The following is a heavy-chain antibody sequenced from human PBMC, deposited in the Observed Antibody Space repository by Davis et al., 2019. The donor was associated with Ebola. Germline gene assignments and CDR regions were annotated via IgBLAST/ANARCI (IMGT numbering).Heavy chain of an antibody. Sequence: LKISCADSDSIIGNHAMRWVRQAPGKGLEWVGFIRSKIYGGTTEYAASVKGRFTISREESKGIAYLQMDSLQVEDTAVYYCTRLWTSGWFFDSWGQGTFVTVSS. CDR1: DSIIGNHA. CDR2: IRSKIYGGTT. J-gene: IGHJ4*02. CDR3: TRLWTSGWFFDS. V-gene: IGHV3-49*02. D-gene: IGHD6-19*01.